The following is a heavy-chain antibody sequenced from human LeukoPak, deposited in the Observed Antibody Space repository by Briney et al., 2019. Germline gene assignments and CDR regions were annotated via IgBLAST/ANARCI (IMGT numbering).Heavy chain of an antibody. Sequence: SETLSLTCSLSGGSISTANYYWAWIRQPPGKGLDWVGSIYYTGNTYYNPSLKSRVSIFVDTSRNQFSLKLNSVTAADTALYYCARHVGTPSHFDFWRHGTLVTVSS. D-gene: IGHD2-2*01. CDR3: ARHVGTPSHFDF. J-gene: IGHJ4*01. CDR2: IYYTGNT. CDR1: GGSISTANYY. V-gene: IGHV4-39*01.